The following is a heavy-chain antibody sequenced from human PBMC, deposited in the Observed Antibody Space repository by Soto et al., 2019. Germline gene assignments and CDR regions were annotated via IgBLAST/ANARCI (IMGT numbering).Heavy chain of an antibody. Sequence: SETLSLTCAVYGGSFSGYYWSWIRQPPGKGLEWIGEINHSGSTNYNPSLKSRVTISVDTSKNQFSLKLSSVTAADTAVYYCARTRAAAGYYYYMDVWGKGTTVTVSS. J-gene: IGHJ6*03. CDR1: GGSFSGYY. CDR2: INHSGST. CDR3: ARTRAAAGYYYYMDV. V-gene: IGHV4-34*01. D-gene: IGHD6-13*01.